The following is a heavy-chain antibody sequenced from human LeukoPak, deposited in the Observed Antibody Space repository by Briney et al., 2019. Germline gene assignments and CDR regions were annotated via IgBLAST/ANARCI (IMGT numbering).Heavy chain of an antibody. CDR2: IGGSGSDT. Sequence: QAGGSLRLPCAASGFSFDNYAMSWVRQTPGKGLEWVSAIGGSGSDTSYTDSVKGRFTISRDNSKNTLYLQMNSLRAEDTAVYYCTKDPDDYGDYYFDYWGQGILVTVSS. CDR3: TKDPDDYGDYYFDY. J-gene: IGHJ4*02. D-gene: IGHD4-17*01. CDR1: GFSFDNYA. V-gene: IGHV3-23*01.